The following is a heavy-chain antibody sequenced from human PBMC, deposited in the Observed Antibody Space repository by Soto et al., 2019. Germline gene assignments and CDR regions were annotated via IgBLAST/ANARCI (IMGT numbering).Heavy chain of an antibody. Sequence: SETLSLTCTVSGGSISSYYWSWIRQPPGKGLEWIGYIYYSGSTNYNPSLKSRVTISVDTSKNQFSLKLSSVTAADTAVYYCARGGVYSSGWFHSNWFDPWGQGTLVTVSS. V-gene: IGHV4-59*12. D-gene: IGHD6-19*01. J-gene: IGHJ5*02. CDR2: IYYSGST. CDR3: ARGGVYSSGWFHSNWFDP. CDR1: GGSISSYY.